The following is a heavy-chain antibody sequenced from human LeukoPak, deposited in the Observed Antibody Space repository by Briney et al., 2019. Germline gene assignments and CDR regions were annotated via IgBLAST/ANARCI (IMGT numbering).Heavy chain of an antibody. CDR2: VKSDGSNP. CDR3: AREIVSGSGSLDY. D-gene: IGHD3-10*01. V-gene: IGHV3-74*01. CDR1: RFSFSNYW. J-gene: IGHJ4*02. Sequence: GSLRLSCAASRFSFSNYWMHWVRQAPGEGLVWVSRVKSDGSNPSYADSVKGRFTISRDNAENMLYLQMNTLGAEDTAVYYCAREIVSGSGSLDYWGQGTLVTVSS.